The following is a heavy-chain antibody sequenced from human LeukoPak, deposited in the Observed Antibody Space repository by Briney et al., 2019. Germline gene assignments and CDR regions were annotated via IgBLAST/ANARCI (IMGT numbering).Heavy chain of an antibody. D-gene: IGHD1-26*01. CDR3: ARVGGYATELYYYYGMDV. CDR2: IKKDGSEK. J-gene: IGHJ6*02. Sequence: GGSLRLSCAASGFTFSSYWMSWVRQAPGKGLEWVANIKKDGSEKYYVDSAKGRFTISRDNAKNSLYLQMNSLRAEDTAVYYCARVGGYATELYYYYGMDVWGQGTTVPVSS. V-gene: IGHV3-7*05. CDR1: GFTFSSYW.